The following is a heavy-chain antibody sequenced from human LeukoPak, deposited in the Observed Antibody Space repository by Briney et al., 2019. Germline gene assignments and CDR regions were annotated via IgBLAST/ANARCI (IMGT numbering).Heavy chain of an antibody. D-gene: IGHD6-13*01. CDR1: GFTFSSYR. CDR3: ARDIEAAGLFLDY. V-gene: IGHV3-7*01. Sequence: GGSLRLSCAASGFTFSSYRMSWVRQAPGKGLGWVANMKYDGSEKYYVDSVKGRFTISRDNAKNSLYLQMNSLRAEDTAVYYCARDIEAAGLFLDYWGQGTLVTVSS. J-gene: IGHJ4*02. CDR2: MKYDGSEK.